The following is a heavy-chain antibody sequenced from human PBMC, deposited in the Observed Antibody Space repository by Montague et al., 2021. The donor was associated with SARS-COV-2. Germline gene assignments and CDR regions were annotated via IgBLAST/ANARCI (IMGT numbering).Heavy chain of an antibody. CDR3: VRIWYSSGYQGIYYFDY. J-gene: IGHJ4*02. CDR1: GGSISSYY. CDR2: IYYSGST. D-gene: IGHD3-22*01. Sequence: SETLSLTCTVSGGSISSYYWSWIRQPPGKGLEWIGYIYYSGSTNYNPSXXSRVTISVDASKNQFSLKLSSVTAADTAVCYCVRIWYSSGYQGIYYFDYWGQGTLVTVSS. V-gene: IGHV4-59*01.